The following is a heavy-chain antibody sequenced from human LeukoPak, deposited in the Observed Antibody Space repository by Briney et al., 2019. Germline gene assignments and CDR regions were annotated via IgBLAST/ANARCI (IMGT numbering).Heavy chain of an antibody. D-gene: IGHD5-18*01. CDR1: GFTFSDYY. CDR2: MSSSSSYT. Sequence: GGSLRLSCVVSGFTFSDYYMSWIRQAPRKGLEWVSYMSSSSSYTNYADSVKGRFTISRDNAKNSMYLQMNSLRAEDTAVYYCARLRGYSYGFDYWGQGTLVTVSS. J-gene: IGHJ4*02. V-gene: IGHV3-11*03. CDR3: ARLRGYSYGFDY.